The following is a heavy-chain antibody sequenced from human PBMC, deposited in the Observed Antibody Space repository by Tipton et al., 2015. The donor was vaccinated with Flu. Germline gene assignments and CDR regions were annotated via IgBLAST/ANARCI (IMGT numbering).Heavy chain of an antibody. Sequence: GLVKPSETLSLTCAVYGGSFSGYYWSWIRQPPGKGLEWIGEINHSGSTNYNPSLKSRVTISVDTSKNQFSLKLSSVPAADTAVYYCAESGPNSPNHSNWGYWGPGTLVTVSS. J-gene: IGHJ4*02. CDR3: AESGPNSPNHSNWGY. D-gene: IGHD7-27*01. CDR2: INHSGST. V-gene: IGHV4-34*01. CDR1: GGSFSGYY.